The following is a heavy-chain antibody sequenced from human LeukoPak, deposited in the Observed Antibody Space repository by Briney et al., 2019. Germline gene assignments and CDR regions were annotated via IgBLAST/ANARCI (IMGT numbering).Heavy chain of an antibody. CDR1: GFTVSSNY. CDR2: IYSGGST. Sequence: PGGSLRLSCAASGFTVSSNYMSWVRQAPGKGLEWVSVIYSGGSTYYADSVKGRFTISRDNSKNTLYLQMNSLRAEDTAVYYCAKSHESGDYRSPNYYYYMDVWGKGTTVTVSS. D-gene: IGHD4-17*01. V-gene: IGHV3-66*01. J-gene: IGHJ6*03. CDR3: AKSHESGDYRSPNYYYYMDV.